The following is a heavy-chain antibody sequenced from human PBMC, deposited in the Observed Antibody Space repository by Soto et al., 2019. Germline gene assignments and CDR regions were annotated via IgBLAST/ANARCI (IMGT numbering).Heavy chain of an antibody. V-gene: IGHV1-2*04. Sequence: QVQLVQSGAEVKKPEASVKVSCKASGYTFTGHYMHWVRQAPGQGLEWMGWINPNSGVTNYAQKFRGWVTMTRDTSISTLYMEMSRLRSDDTAVYYCAREYSSSNFDYWGQGTLVTVSS. CDR2: INPNSGVT. J-gene: IGHJ4*02. CDR3: AREYSSSNFDY. CDR1: GYTFTGHY. D-gene: IGHD6-13*01.